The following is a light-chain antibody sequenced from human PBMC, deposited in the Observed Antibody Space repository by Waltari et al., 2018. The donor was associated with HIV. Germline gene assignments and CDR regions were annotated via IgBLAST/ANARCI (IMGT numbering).Light chain of an antibody. CDR1: QSVTSNY. J-gene: IGKJ4*01. CDR2: GAS. V-gene: IGKV3-20*01. CDR3: QQYDRSPLT. Sequence: DIVLTQSPGTLSLSPGERATLSCRASQSVTSNYVAWYQQKPGQAPRLLIYGASSRATGVPDRFSGSGSGTDFTLTISRLEPEDFAVYYCQQYDRSPLTFGGGTKVEIK.